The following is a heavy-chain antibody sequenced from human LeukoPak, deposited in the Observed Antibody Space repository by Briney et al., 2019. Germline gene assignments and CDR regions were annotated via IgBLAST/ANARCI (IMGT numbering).Heavy chain of an antibody. CDR2: IYYSGST. V-gene: IGHV4-34*01. D-gene: IGHD5-18*01. J-gene: IGHJ4*02. Sequence: SETLSLACAVYGGSFSGYYWSWIRQPPGEGLEWIGSIYYSGSTYYNPSLKSRVTISVDTSKNQFSLKLSSVTAADTAVYYCARDYQGGYGDKTVDYWGQGTLVTVSS. CDR3: ARDYQGGYGDKTVDY. CDR1: GGSFSGYY.